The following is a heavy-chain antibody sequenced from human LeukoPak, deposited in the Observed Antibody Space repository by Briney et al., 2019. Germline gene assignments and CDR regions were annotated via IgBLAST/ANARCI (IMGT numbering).Heavy chain of an antibody. CDR1: GFTFTSYS. J-gene: IGHJ4*02. D-gene: IGHD3-3*01. CDR3: AKGHDFWSGYSTSFDY. Sequence: GGSLRLSCAASGFTFTSYSMSWVRQAPGKGLEWVSGTSDRGDYTYYADSVKGRFTISRDNSKNTLYLQMNSLRAEDTAVYYCAKGHDFWSGYSTSFDYWGQGTLVTVSS. V-gene: IGHV3-23*01. CDR2: TSDRGDYT.